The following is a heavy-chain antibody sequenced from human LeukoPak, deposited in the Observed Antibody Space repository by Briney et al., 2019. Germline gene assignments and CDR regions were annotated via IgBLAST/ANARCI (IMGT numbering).Heavy chain of an antibody. J-gene: IGHJ3*01. D-gene: IGHD1-26*01. CDR1: VSTFTTDY. V-gene: IGHV1-2*06. CDR3: AHGGGSYGDV. CDR2: LSPNNCGT. Sequence: ASENLSFNAPVSTFTTDYIHRGRHSPGQRLERLSRLSPNNCGTSYAQKFQGRVTITRDTSVSTDYMELSSLRSDDTAVYYCAHGGGSYGDVWGQGTMVAVSS.